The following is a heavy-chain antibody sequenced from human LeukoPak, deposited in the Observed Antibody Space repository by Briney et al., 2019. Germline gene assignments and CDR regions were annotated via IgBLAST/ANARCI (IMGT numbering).Heavy chain of an antibody. D-gene: IGHD5-12*01. CDR3: ARDNGVAIEILDY. CDR1: GYTFTGYY. J-gene: IGHJ4*02. Sequence: ASVKVSCKASGYTFTGYYMHWVRQAPGQGLEWMGWINPNSGGTNYAQKFQGRVTMTRDTSISTAYMELRSLRSDDTAVYYCARDNGVAIEILDYWGQGTLVTVSS. CDR2: INPNSGGT. V-gene: IGHV1-2*02.